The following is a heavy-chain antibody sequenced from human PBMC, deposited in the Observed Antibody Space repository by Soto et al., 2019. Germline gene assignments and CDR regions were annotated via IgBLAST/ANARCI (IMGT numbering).Heavy chain of an antibody. CDR2: TYYRSKWFN. V-gene: IGHV6-1*01. J-gene: IGHJ4*01. D-gene: IGHD6-19*01. CDR1: GDSVSSISAA. CDR3: ARGSYYSGWV. Sequence: SQTLSLTCAISGDSVSSISAAWNWIRHSPSRGLEWLGRTYYRSKWFNDYAVSVKSRITINPDTSKNQFSLQLNSVTPEDTAVYYCARGSYYSGWVWGHGTLVTVSS.